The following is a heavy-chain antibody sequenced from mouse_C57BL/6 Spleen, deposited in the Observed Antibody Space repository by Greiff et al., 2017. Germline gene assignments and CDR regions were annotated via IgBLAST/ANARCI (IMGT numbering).Heavy chain of an antibody. D-gene: IGHD1-1*01. Sequence: EVQLQQSGPELVKPGASVKISCKASGYTFTDYYMNWVKQSHGKSLEWIGDINPNNGGTSYNQKFKGKATLTVDKSSSTAYMELRSLTSEGSAVYYCARRYYGSSSWYFDVWGTGTTVTVSS. CDR2: INPNNGGT. CDR1: GYTFTDYY. J-gene: IGHJ1*03. CDR3: ARRYYGSSSWYFDV. V-gene: IGHV1-26*01.